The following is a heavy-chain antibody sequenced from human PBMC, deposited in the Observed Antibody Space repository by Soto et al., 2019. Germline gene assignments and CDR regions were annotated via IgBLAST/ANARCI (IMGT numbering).Heavy chain of an antibody. Sequence: QVQLQESGPGLVKPSQTLSLTCTVSGGSISSGDYYWSWIRQPPGKGLERIGYIYYSGSTYYNPSLKSRVTISVDTSKNQFSLKLSSVTAADTAVYYCARDAAAAGTLGWFDPWGQGTLVTVSS. CDR2: IYYSGST. D-gene: IGHD6-13*01. CDR1: GGSISSGDYY. J-gene: IGHJ5*02. CDR3: ARDAAAAGTLGWFDP. V-gene: IGHV4-30-4*01.